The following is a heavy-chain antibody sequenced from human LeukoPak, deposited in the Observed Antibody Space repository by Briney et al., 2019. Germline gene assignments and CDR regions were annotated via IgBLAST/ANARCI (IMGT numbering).Heavy chain of an antibody. V-gene: IGHV3-23*01. CDR3: AKVRLDFTVGVYYFDY. D-gene: IGHD1-26*01. CDR1: GFTFSIHA. J-gene: IGHJ4*02. CDR2: INGGGGST. Sequence: GGSLRVSCAVSGFTFSIHAMSWVRQAPGKGLEWVSGINGGGGSTYYADSVKGRFTISRDNSKNTLYLQMNSLRAEDTAVYFCAKVRLDFTVGVYYFDYWGQGTLVTVSS.